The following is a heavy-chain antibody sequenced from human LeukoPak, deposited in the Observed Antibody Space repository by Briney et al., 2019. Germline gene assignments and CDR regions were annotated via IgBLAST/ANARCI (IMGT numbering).Heavy chain of an antibody. V-gene: IGHV3-30*02. Sequence: PGGSLRFSCAASGFTFSSYGMHWVRQAPGKGLEWVAFIRYDGSNKYYADSVKGRFTISRDNSKNTLYLQMNSLRAEDTAVYYCAKYRIVGATIDYWGQGTLVTVSS. D-gene: IGHD1-26*01. CDR1: GFTFSSYG. CDR2: IRYDGSNK. CDR3: AKYRIVGATIDY. J-gene: IGHJ4*02.